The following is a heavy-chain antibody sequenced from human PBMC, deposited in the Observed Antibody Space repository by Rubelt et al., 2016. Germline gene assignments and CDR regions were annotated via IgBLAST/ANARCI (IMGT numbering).Heavy chain of an antibody. CDR3: ARFDFSIRWAGPGGY. V-gene: IGHV4-31*03. Sequence: QVQLQESGPGLVKPSQTLSLTCTVSGGSISSGGYYWSWIRQHPGKGLEWIGYIYYSGSTCYNPSLKSRVTISVDTSKNQFSLKLSSVTAADTAVYYCARFDFSIRWAGPGGYWGQGTLVTVSS. J-gene: IGHJ4*02. CDR1: GGSISSGGYY. CDR2: IYYSGST. D-gene: IGHD3-16*01.